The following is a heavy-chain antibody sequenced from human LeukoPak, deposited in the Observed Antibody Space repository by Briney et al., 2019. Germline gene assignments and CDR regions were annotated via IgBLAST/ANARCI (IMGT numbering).Heavy chain of an antibody. D-gene: IGHD4-17*01. J-gene: IGHJ4*02. CDR2: IYYSGST. CDR1: GGSISSGGYY. Sequence: SQTLSLTCTVFGGSISSGGYYWSWIRQHPGKGLEWIGYIYYSGSTYYNPSLKSRVTISVDTSKNQFSLKLSSVTAADTAVYYCARAGRFTVTARDWGQGTLVTVSS. V-gene: IGHV4-31*03. CDR3: ARAGRFTVTARD.